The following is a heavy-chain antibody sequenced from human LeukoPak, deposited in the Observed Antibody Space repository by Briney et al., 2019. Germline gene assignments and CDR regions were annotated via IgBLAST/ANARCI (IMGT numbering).Heavy chain of an antibody. CDR3: ARVADWLDP. CDR1: GFTFSNYN. CDR2: ISSSSSTI. V-gene: IGHV3-48*01. J-gene: IGHJ5*02. Sequence: GSLRLSCAASGFTFSNYNMNWVRQAPGKGLEWVSYISSSSSTIYYADSVKGRFTISRDNAKNSLYLQMNSLRAEDTAVYYCARVADWLDPWGQGTLVTVSS.